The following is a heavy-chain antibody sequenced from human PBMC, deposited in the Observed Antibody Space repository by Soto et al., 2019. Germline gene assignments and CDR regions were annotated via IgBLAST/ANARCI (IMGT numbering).Heavy chain of an antibody. CDR2: IKSKTDGGTT. CDR1: GFTFSNAW. V-gene: IGHV3-15*01. D-gene: IGHD2-15*01. CDR3: TTRMGYCSGGSCYSYNFDY. J-gene: IGHJ4*02. Sequence: GSLRLSCAASGFTFSNAWMSWVRQAPGKGLEWVGRIKSKTDGGTTDYAAPVKGRFTISRDDSKNTLYLQMNSLKTEDTAVYYCTTRMGYCSGGSCYSYNFDYWGQGTLVTVSS.